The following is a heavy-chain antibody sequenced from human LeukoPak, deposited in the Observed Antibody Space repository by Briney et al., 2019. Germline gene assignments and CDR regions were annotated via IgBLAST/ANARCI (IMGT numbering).Heavy chain of an antibody. J-gene: IGHJ6*02. CDR2: IKRKIEGETT. D-gene: IGHD4-17*01. V-gene: IGHV3-15*01. Sequence: GGSLRLSCAASGFSFNNAWMNWVRQAPGKGLEWVGRIKRKIEGETTDYAAPVKDRFTISKDDSKNTLYLQMNSLKSEDTAVYYCTSTSTVTPHYYYYGMDVWGQGTTVTVSS. CDR3: TSTSTVTPHYYYYGMDV. CDR1: GFSFNNAW.